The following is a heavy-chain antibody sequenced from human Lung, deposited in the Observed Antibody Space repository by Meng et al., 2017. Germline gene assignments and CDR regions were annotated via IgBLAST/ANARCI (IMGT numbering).Heavy chain of an antibody. Sequence: QVQLVQSGAEVKNPGASVKFSCKASGYTVTRHWMHGVRQAPGQGLEWMGIINPSDGYTMYEQNFQDRITITGDTSTGTVYMELSGLRSEDTAVYYCTRDHSTADVTVWWFDPWGQGTLVTVSS. V-gene: IGHV1-46*01. J-gene: IGHJ5*02. CDR2: INPSDGYT. D-gene: IGHD4-17*01. CDR3: TRDHSTADVTVWWFDP. CDR1: GYTVTRHW.